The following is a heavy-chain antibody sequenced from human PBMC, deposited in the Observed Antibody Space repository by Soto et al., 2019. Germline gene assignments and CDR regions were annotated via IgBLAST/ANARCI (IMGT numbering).Heavy chain of an antibody. CDR3: ILSGCGGDGLRTYSSHYYYGLDV. Sequence: QITLKESGPTLMKPTKTLTLTCSVSVFSLNTGGLGVGWIRQPPGKALEWLALIYWDYDKRYSPSLRNRLSISKDTSNNLVVFTLTNMHPLDTATYYCILSGCGGDGLRTYSSHYYYGLDVWGQGTTVTVSS. CDR2: IYWDYDK. D-gene: IGHD2-21*02. J-gene: IGHJ6*02. V-gene: IGHV2-5*02. CDR1: VFSLNTGGLG.